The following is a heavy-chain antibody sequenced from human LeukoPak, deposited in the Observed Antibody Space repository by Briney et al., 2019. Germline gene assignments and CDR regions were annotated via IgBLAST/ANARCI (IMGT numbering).Heavy chain of an antibody. V-gene: IGHV4-34*01. J-gene: IGHJ4*02. Sequence: SETLSLTCAAYGGSFSGYYWSWIRQPPGKGLEWIGEINHSGSTNYNPSLKSRVTISVDTSKNQFSLKLSSVTAADTAVYYCARATGIAVAGYFDYWGQGTLVTVSS. D-gene: IGHD6-19*01. CDR1: GGSFSGYY. CDR3: ARATGIAVAGYFDY. CDR2: INHSGST.